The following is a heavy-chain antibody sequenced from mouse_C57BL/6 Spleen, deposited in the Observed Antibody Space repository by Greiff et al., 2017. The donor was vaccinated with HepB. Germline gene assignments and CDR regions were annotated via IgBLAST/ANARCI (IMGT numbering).Heavy chain of an antibody. D-gene: IGHD1-1*01. J-gene: IGHJ2*01. CDR1: GFTFSDYG. CDR2: ISSGNSTI. CDR3: ARWGTTVVFDY. Sequence: EVHLVESGGGLVKPGGSLKLSCAASGFTFSDYGMHWVRQAPEKGLEWVAYISSGNSTIYYEDTVKGRFTISRDNAKNTLFLKMTSLRSEDTAMYYCARWGTTVVFDYWGQGTTLTVSS. V-gene: IGHV5-17*01.